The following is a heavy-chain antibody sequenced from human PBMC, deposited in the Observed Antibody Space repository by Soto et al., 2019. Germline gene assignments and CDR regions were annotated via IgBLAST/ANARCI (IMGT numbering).Heavy chain of an antibody. D-gene: IGHD3-10*01. Sequence: ASVKVSCKASGYTFTSYDINWVRQATGQGLEWMGWMNPNSGNTGYAQKFQGRVTMTRNTSISTAYMELSSLRSEDTAVYYCARGLRESTYYYYYMYVWGKGTTVTVSS. CDR3: ARGLRESTYYYYYMYV. CDR2: MNPNSGNT. J-gene: IGHJ6*03. CDR1: GYTFTSYD. V-gene: IGHV1-8*01.